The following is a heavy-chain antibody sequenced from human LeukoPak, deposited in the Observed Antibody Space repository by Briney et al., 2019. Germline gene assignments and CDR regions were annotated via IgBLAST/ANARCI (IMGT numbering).Heavy chain of an antibody. J-gene: IGHJ4*02. CDR2: ISGSGGST. D-gene: IGHD3-10*01. CDR1: GFTFSSYA. Sequence: HPGGSLRLSCAASGFTFSSYAMSWVRQAPGKGLEWVSAISGSGGSTYYADSVKGRFTISRDNSKNTLYLQMNSLRAEDTAVYYCAKDPKLLWFGELGLDWGQGTLVTVSS. V-gene: IGHV3-23*01. CDR3: AKDPKLLWFGELGLD.